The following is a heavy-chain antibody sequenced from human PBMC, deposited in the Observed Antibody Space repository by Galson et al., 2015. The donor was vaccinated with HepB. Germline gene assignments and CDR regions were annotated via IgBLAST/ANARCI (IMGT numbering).Heavy chain of an antibody. CDR3: AKVRGDYYYDTSGLDAFDI. D-gene: IGHD3-22*01. CDR1: GFTFGTHA. Sequence: SLRLSCAASGFTFGTHAMHWVRQAPGKGLEWVAVISYDGNNNYYVDSVEGRFTISRDNSQNTLFLQMNSLRTEDTAIYYCAKVRGDYYYDTSGLDAFDIWGQGTMVTVSS. CDR2: ISYDGNNN. J-gene: IGHJ3*02. V-gene: IGHV3-30*18.